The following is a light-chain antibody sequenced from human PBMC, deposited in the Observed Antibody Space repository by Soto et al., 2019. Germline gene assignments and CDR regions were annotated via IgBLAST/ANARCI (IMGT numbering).Light chain of an antibody. CDR2: GDS. CDR1: QSFSSSY. J-gene: IGKJ2*01. V-gene: IGKV3-20*01. Sequence: EIVLTQSPGTLSLSPGEGATLSCRTSQSFSSSYLAWYQQKPGQAPRLLIYGDSSRAAGIPDRFSGSGSGTDFTLTISSLEPEDFAVYYGQQYGSSSYTFVQGTKLEIK. CDR3: QQYGSSSYT.